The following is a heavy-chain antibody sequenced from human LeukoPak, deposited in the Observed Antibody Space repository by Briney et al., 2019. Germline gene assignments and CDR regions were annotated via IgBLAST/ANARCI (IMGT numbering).Heavy chain of an antibody. D-gene: IGHD1-26*01. Sequence: SGGSLRLSCAASGFTFDDYAMHWVRQAPGKGLEWVSGISWNSGSIGYADSVKGRFTISRDNAKNSLYLQMNSLRAEDTAVYYCARVVRWWEPDYWGQGTLVTVSS. V-gene: IGHV3-9*01. CDR3: ARVVRWWEPDY. CDR2: ISWNSGSI. J-gene: IGHJ4*02. CDR1: GFTFDDYA.